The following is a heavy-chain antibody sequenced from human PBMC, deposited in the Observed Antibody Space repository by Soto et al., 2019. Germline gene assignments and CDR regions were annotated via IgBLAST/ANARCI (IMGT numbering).Heavy chain of an antibody. D-gene: IGHD2-15*01. CDR1: GGSISSYY. CDR3: ARDDCIDTICYQGDY. V-gene: IGHV4-59*12. CDR2: IYYSGST. J-gene: IGHJ4*02. Sequence: SETLSLTCTVSGGSISSYYWSWIRQPPGKGLEWIGYIYYSGSTNYNPSLKSRVTISVDTSKNQFSLKPSSVTAADTAVYYCARDDCIDTICYQGDYWGQGTLVTVSS.